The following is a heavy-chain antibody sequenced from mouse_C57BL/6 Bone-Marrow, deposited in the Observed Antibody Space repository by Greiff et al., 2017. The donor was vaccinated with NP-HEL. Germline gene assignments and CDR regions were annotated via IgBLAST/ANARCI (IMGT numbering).Heavy chain of an antibody. V-gene: IGHV1-61*01. CDR3: ARGRLPRYVDV. CDR1: GYTFTSYW. J-gene: IGHJ1*03. D-gene: IGHD3-2*02. CDR2: IYPSDSET. Sequence: VQLQQPGAELVRPGSSVKLSCKASGYTFTSYWMDWVKQRPGQGLEWIGNIYPSDSETHYNQKFKDKATLTVDKSSSTAYMQLSSLPSEDSAVYYCARGRLPRYVDVWGTGTTVTVSS.